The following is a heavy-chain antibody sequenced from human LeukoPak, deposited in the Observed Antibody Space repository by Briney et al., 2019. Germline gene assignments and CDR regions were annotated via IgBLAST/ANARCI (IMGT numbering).Heavy chain of an antibody. CDR3: AKGAPGYDFWSGYWGLDY. CDR1: GFTFSSYG. V-gene: IGHV3-30*02. J-gene: IGHJ4*02. D-gene: IGHD3-3*01. CDR2: IRYDGSNK. Sequence: GGSLRLSCAASGFTFSSYGMHWVRQAPGKGLEWVAFIRYDGSNKYYADSVKGRFTISRDNSKNTLYLQMNSLRAEDTAVYYCAKGAPGYDFWSGYWGLDYWGQGTLVTVSS.